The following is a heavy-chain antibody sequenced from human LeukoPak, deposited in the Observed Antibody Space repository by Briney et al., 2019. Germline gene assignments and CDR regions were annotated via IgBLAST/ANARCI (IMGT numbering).Heavy chain of an antibody. V-gene: IGHV4-39*01. Sequence: PSETLSLTCTVSGGSISSSSYYWGWIRQPPGKGLEWIGSIYYSGSTYYNPSLKSRVTISVDTSKNQFSLKLSSVTAADTAVYYCARGGRRLTAYYDFPYYFDYWGQGTLVTVSS. CDR3: ARGGRRLTAYYDFPYYFDY. J-gene: IGHJ4*02. CDR1: GGSISSSSYY. D-gene: IGHD3/OR15-3a*01. CDR2: IYYSGST.